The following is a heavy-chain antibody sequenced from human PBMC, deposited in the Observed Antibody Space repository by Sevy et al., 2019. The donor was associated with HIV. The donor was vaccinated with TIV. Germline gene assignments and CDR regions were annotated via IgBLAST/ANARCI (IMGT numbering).Heavy chain of an antibody. Sequence: GGSLRLSCEASGFTFSSYAMSWVRQAPGKGLEWLSAISFRGGDTYYADSVKGRFTISRDNSKNTLYLQMNSLRAEDTAVYYCAKPYYYDSSGYYYVPFDFWGQGTLVTVSS. CDR1: GFTFSSYA. D-gene: IGHD3-22*01. J-gene: IGHJ4*02. V-gene: IGHV3-23*01. CDR2: ISFRGGDT. CDR3: AKPYYYDSSGYYYVPFDF.